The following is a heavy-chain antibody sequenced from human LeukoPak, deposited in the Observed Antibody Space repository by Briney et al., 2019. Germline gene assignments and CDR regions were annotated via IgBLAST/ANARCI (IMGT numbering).Heavy chain of an antibody. Sequence: SETLSLTCTVSGGSISGSSYYWGWIRQPPGKGLEWIGSIHYAGGTYYNPSLMSRVTISVDTSKNQFSLRLTSVTAADTAVYHCATLFSGYDSSGSWGQGTLVTVSS. CDR3: ATLFSGYDSSGS. CDR2: IHYAGGT. V-gene: IGHV4-39*01. J-gene: IGHJ5*02. CDR1: GGSISGSSYY. D-gene: IGHD5-12*01.